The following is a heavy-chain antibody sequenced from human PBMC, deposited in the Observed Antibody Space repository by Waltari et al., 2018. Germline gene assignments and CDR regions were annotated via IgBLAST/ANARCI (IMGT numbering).Heavy chain of an antibody. Sequence: EVQLVASGGGLVQPGGSLRLSCAASGFAFNNYCMNWVRQSPGKGLEWVSYITSSSDTIYYADSVKGRFTISRDNAKNSLYLQMNSLRAEDTAVYYCARIPHGNYDFWSGYYTDYYFDYWGQGTLVTVSS. D-gene: IGHD3-3*01. CDR2: ITSSSDTI. V-gene: IGHV3-48*01. CDR1: GFAFNNYC. CDR3: ARIPHGNYDFWSGYYTDYYFDY. J-gene: IGHJ4*02.